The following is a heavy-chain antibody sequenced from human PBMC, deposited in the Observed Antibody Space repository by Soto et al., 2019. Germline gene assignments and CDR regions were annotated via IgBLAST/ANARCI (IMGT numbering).Heavy chain of an antibody. CDR1: GGSISSGGYY. J-gene: IGHJ4*02. Sequence: SETLSLTCTVSGGSISSGGYYWTWIRQHPGKGLEWIGYIYYSGSTYYNPSLKSRVTIPVDTSKNQFSLKLSSVTAADTAVYYCARVLNWNARFDYWGQGILVTVSS. CDR3: ARVLNWNARFDY. CDR2: IYYSGST. V-gene: IGHV4-31*03. D-gene: IGHD1-20*01.